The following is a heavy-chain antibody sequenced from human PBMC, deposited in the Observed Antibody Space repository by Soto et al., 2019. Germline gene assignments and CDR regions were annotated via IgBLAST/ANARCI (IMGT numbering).Heavy chain of an antibody. CDR3: ARDHDDNAYYD. CDR1: GFTFRTFG. CDR2: IRNDVTEM. Sequence: QVQLVESGGGVVQPGRSLRLSCEASGFTFRTFGMHWVRQAPGKGLEWVALIRNDVTEMYYADYVKGRFTISRDNSRSTLYLDMSSRRAEDRAVYYCARDHDDNAYYDRGQGTLVTFSS. J-gene: IGHJ4*02. D-gene: IGHD3-16*01. V-gene: IGHV3-33*01.